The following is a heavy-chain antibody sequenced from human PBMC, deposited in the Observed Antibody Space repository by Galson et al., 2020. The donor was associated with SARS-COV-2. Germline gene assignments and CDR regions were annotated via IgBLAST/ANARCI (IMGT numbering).Heavy chain of an antibody. V-gene: IGHV4-39*07. Sequence: SETLSLTCTVSGGSISSSSYYWGWIRQPPGKGLEWIGSIYYSGSTYYNPSLKSRVTISVDTSKNQFSLKLSSVTAADTAVYYCARGEDIGAVAGSGPYFDYWGQGTLVTVSS. CDR1: GGSISSSSYY. CDR3: ARGEDIGAVAGSGPYFDY. J-gene: IGHJ4*02. CDR2: IYYSGST. D-gene: IGHD6-19*01.